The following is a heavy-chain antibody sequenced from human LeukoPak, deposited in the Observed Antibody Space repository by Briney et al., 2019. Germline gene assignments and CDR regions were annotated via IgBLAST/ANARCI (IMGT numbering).Heavy chain of an antibody. CDR3: AREYSYGYYYYYMDV. CDR2: IKQDGSEK. CDR1: GFTFSSYW. V-gene: IGHV3-7*01. D-gene: IGHD5-18*01. Sequence: GGSLRLSCAASGFTFSSYWMSWVRQAPGKGLEWVANIKQDGSEKYYVDSVKGRFTISRDNAKNSLYLQMNSLRAEDTAVYYCAREYSYGYYYYYMDVWGKGTTVTVSS. J-gene: IGHJ6*03.